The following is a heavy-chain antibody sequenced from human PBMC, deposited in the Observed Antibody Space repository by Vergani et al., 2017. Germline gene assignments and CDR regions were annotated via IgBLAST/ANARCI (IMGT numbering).Heavy chain of an antibody. J-gene: IGHJ4*02. CDR2: IYYSGST. Sequence: QVQLQESGPGLVKPSETLSLTCTVSGGSISSSSYYWGWIRQPPGKGLEWIGSIYYSGSTYYNPSLKSRVTISVDTSKNQFSLKLSSVTAADTAVYYCARHDVGATTFSFDYWGQGTLVTVSS. CDR1: GGSISSSSYY. V-gene: IGHV4-39*01. CDR3: ARHDVGATTFSFDY. D-gene: IGHD1-26*01.